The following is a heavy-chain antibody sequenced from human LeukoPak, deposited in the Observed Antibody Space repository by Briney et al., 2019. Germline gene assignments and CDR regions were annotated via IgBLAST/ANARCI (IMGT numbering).Heavy chain of an antibody. CDR3: AKRGENYVNSVVDY. V-gene: IGHV3-23*01. Sequence: PGGSLRLSCAASGFTFSSYAMSWVRQAPGKGLEWVSGIRGSGGSTHYADSVKGRFTISRDNSKNTLYLQMNSLRAEDTAVYYCAKRGENYVNSVVDYWGQGTLVTVSS. CDR2: IRGSGGST. CDR1: GFTFSSYA. J-gene: IGHJ4*02. D-gene: IGHD1-7*01.